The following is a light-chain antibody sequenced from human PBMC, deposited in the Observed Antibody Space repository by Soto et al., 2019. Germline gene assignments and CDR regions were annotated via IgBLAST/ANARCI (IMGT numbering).Light chain of an antibody. CDR2: DTS. CDR1: QSVSRK. J-gene: IGKJ5*01. Sequence: ESVLTQSPGTLSLSPGERATLSCRASQSVSRKLAWYQHKPGQAPRLLIYDTSTRAADIPARFSGSGSGTDFTLTISSLQSEDFAVYYCQQYNHWRSISFGQGTRLEIK. V-gene: IGKV3-15*01. CDR3: QQYNHWRSIS.